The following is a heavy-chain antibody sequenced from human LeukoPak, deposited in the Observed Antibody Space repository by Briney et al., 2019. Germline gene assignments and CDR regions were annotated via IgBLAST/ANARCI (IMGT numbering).Heavy chain of an antibody. CDR2: IYYSGST. D-gene: IGHD3-22*01. CDR3: ASSQRWGYDRSGYSRRDAFDI. Sequence: SETLSLTCTVSGGSISSYYWSWIRQPPGKGLEWIGYIYYSGSTNYNPSLKSRVTISVDTSKNQFSLKLSSVTAADTAVYYCASSQRWGYDRSGYSRRDAFDIWGQGTMVTVSS. V-gene: IGHV4-59*01. CDR1: GGSISSYY. J-gene: IGHJ3*02.